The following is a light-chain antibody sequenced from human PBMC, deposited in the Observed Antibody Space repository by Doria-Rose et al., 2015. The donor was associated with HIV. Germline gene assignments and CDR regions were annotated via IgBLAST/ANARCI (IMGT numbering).Light chain of an antibody. CDR2: WAS. CDR1: QSLLYTSKNY. CDR3: QQYYDAPS. J-gene: IGKJ3*01. Sequence: DIRVTQSPESLGMSLGERATLNCKSNQSLLYTSKNYLAWYQQKPGQPPKLLIYWASTRQFGVPARFSGSASGTDFTPTISSLEAEDVAVYYCQQYYDAPSFGPGTTVDIK. V-gene: IGKV4-1*01.